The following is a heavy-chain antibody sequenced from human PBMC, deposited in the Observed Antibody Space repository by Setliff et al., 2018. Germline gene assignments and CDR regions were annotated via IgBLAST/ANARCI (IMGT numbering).Heavy chain of an antibody. CDR1: GASLSSGSYY. V-gene: IGHV4-61*02. D-gene: IGHD2-21*01. CDR3: AKEYVVNSFVSNSHQHYGLDV. J-gene: IGHJ6*02. CDR2: IYTSGAT. Sequence: SETLSLTCTVSGASLSSGSYYWSWIRQSAGKGLEWIGRIYTSGATTYSPSLKSRVSISADTSKNLFSLRLKSVTAADMAVYYCAKEYVVNSFVSNSHQHYGLDVWGQGTTVTVSS.